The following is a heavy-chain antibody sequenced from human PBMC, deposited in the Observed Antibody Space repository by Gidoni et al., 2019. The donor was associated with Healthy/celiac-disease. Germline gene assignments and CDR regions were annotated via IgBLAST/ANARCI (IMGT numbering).Heavy chain of an antibody. CDR2: IIPIFGTT. CDR3: ARGGDSSGYRSYWYFDL. Sequence: QVQLVQSGAEVKKPGSSVKVSCKASGGTFSSYSISWVRQAPGQGLEWMGGIIPIFGTTNYAQKFQGRVTVTADESTSTAYMELSSLRSEDTAVYYCARGGDSSGYRSYWYFDLWGRGTLVTVSS. V-gene: IGHV1-69*01. D-gene: IGHD3-22*01. CDR1: GGTFSSYS. J-gene: IGHJ2*01.